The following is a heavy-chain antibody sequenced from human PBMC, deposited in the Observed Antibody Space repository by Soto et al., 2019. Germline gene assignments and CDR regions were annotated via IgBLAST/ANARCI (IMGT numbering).Heavy chain of an antibody. V-gene: IGHV5-51*01. J-gene: IGHJ3*02. CDR2: IYPGDSDT. CDR3: ARQPQHYDSSGLDAFDI. D-gene: IGHD3-22*01. Sequence: PGESLKISCKGSGYSFTSYWIGWVRQMPGKGLEWMGIIYPGDSDTRYSPSFQGQVTISADKSISTAYLQWSSLKASDTAMYYCARQPQHYDSSGLDAFDIWGQGTMVTVSS. CDR1: GYSFTSYW.